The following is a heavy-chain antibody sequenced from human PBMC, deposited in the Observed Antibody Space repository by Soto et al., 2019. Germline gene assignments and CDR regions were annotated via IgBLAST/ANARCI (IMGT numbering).Heavy chain of an antibody. V-gene: IGHV1-3*01. D-gene: IGHD2-2*01. CDR1: GYTFTRYT. CDR2: INPDNGNT. Sequence: PSVKVSCKASGYTFTRYTMNWVRQAPGQRLEWMGWINPDNGNTKSSQKFQDRVIITRDTSASTAYMDLSSLRSEDTAVYYCERGIATGQLEPWGQGTLVTAPQ. CDR3: ERGIATGQLEP. J-gene: IGHJ5*02.